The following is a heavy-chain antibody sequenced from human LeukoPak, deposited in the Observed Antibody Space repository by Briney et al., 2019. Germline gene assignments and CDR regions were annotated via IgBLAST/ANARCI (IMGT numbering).Heavy chain of an antibody. D-gene: IGHD4-17*01. CDR1: GGSISSSNYC. V-gene: IGHV4-39*02. Sequence: SETLSLACTVSGGSISSSNYCWGWIRQRQPPGKGLEWIGTIYYSGSTHYNPSLKSRVTISVDTSKNQFSLKLSSVTAADTAVYYCARETSVSTIDYYYYYMDVWGKGTTVTISS. J-gene: IGHJ6*03. CDR3: ARETSVSTIDYYYYYMDV. CDR2: IYYSGST.